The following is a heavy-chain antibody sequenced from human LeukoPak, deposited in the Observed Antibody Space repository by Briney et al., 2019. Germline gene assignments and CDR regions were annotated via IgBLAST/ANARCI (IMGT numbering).Heavy chain of an antibody. Sequence: GVSLILSCAASGFIFGSYAMIWVRQAPGRGLEWVSGVSSGGDSTYYADSVKGRFTISRDNSKNTVYMHMNNLRVDDTAVYYCAKNAMVRGVMTDSFYYMDVWGKGTTVTVSS. CDR1: GFIFGSYA. J-gene: IGHJ6*03. CDR3: AKNAMVRGVMTDSFYYMDV. V-gene: IGHV3-23*01. CDR2: VSSGGDST. D-gene: IGHD3-10*01.